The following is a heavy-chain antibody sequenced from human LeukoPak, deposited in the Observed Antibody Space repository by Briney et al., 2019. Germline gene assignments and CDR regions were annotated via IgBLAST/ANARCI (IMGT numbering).Heavy chain of an antibody. CDR3: AHNPSTGYYL. D-gene: IGHD3-22*01. CDR1: GGSISSYYW. J-gene: IGHJ5*02. CDR2: IYWNDDK. Sequence: TLSLTCTVSGGSISSYYWSWIRQPPGKALEWLALIYWNDDKRYSPSLESRLTITKDTSKNQVVLTMTNMDPVDTATYYCAHNPSTGYYLWGQGTLVTVSS. V-gene: IGHV2-5*01.